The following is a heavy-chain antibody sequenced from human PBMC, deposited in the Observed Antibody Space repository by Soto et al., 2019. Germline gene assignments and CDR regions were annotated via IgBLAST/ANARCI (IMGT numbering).Heavy chain of an antibody. D-gene: IGHD1-1*01. CDR1: GFTFSSFE. CDR2: ISSGGGTI. CDR3: ARVSRIPVQGMDV. V-gene: IGHV3-48*03. Sequence: GGSMRLSCAASGFTFSSFEMNWVRQAPGKGLEWVSYISSGGGTIYYADSVKGRFTISKDNAKNSLYLQMNSLRAEDTGVYYCARVSRIPVQGMDVWGQGTTVTVSS. J-gene: IGHJ6*02.